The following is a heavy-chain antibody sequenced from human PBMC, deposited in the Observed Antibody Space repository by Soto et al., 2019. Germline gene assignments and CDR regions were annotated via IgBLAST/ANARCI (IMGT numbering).Heavy chain of an antibody. Sequence: GESLKISCKGSGYSFTSYWIGWVRQMPGKGLEWMGIIYPGDSDTRYSPSFQGQVTISADKSISTAYLQWSSLKASDTAMYYCARQGRYCSGGSCCSRDYYYGMDVWGQGTTVTVSS. V-gene: IGHV5-51*01. CDR2: IYPGDSDT. J-gene: IGHJ6*02. CDR1: GYSFTSYW. D-gene: IGHD2-15*01. CDR3: ARQGRYCSGGSCCSRDYYYGMDV.